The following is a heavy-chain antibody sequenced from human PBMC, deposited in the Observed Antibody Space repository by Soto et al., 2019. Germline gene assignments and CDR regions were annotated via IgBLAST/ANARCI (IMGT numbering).Heavy chain of an antibody. CDR2: ISGSGGST. J-gene: IGHJ1*01. CDR1: GFTFSSYA. CDR3: AKLGSSGIPVRYFQH. Sequence: EVQLLESGGGLVQPGGSLRLSCAASGFTFSSYAMSWVRQAPGKGLEWVSAISGSGGSTYYADSVKGRFTMSRDNSKNTLYLQMNSLSAEDTAVYYCAKLGSSGIPVRYFQHWGQGTLVTVSS. D-gene: IGHD3-22*01. V-gene: IGHV3-23*01.